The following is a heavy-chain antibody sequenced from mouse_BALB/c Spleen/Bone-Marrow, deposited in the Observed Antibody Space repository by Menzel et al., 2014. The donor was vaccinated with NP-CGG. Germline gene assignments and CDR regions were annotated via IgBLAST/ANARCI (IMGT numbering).Heavy chain of an antibody. CDR1: GFNIKDTY. J-gene: IGHJ3*01. V-gene: IGHV14-3*02. CDR3: TTYYGSRFTY. CDR2: IDPASGNT. Sequence: LVESGAELVKPGASVKLSCTASGFNIKDTYMHWVKQRPEQGLEWIGRIDPASGNTKYDPKFQGKATITADTSSNTAYLQLSSLPSEDTAVYYCTTYYGSRFTYWGQGTLVTVSA. D-gene: IGHD2-9*01.